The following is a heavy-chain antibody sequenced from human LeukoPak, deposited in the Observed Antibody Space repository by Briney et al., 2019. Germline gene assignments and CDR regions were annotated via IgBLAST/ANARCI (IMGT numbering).Heavy chain of an antibody. Sequence: GGSLRLSCAASGFTFSSYAMHWVRQAPGKGLEWVAVISYDGSNKYYADSVKGRFTISRDNSKNTLYLQMNSLRAEDTAVYYCAREKGLYGSGSYFDYWGQGTLVTVSS. CDR1: GFTFSSYA. CDR2: ISYDGSNK. CDR3: AREKGLYGSGSYFDY. V-gene: IGHV3-30-3*01. D-gene: IGHD3-10*01. J-gene: IGHJ4*02.